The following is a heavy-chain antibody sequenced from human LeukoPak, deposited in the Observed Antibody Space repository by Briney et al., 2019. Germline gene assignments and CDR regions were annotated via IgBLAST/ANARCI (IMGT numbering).Heavy chain of an antibody. CDR2: INPSGGST. D-gene: IGHD6-6*01. CDR1: GYTFTSYY. J-gene: IGHJ4*02. CDR3: AKDCHEGIAARCFDY. V-gene: IGHV1-46*01. Sequence: GASVKVSCKASGYTFTSYYMQWVRQAPGQGLEWMGIINPSGGSTSYAQKFQGRVTMTRDTSTSTVYMELSSLRSEDTAVYYCAKDCHEGIAARCFDYWGQGTLVTVSS.